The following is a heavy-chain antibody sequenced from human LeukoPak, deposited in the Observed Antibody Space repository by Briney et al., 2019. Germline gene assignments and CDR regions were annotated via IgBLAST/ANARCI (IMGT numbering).Heavy chain of an antibody. CDR1: GYTFNSHG. Sequence: ASVKVSCKGSGYTFNSHGFSWVRQAPGQGLEWMGWISAYNGNTKYAQEFQGRVTMTTDTSTSTAYMELSSLRSEDTAVYYCATNSIDWFDPWGQGTLVTVSS. J-gene: IGHJ5*02. V-gene: IGHV1-18*01. CDR2: ISAYNGNT. CDR3: ATNSIDWFDP. D-gene: IGHD4-23*01.